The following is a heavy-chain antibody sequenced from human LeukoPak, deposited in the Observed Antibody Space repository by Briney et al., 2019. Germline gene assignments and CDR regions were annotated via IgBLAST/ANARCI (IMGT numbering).Heavy chain of an antibody. CDR1: GFTFSSYG. CDR2: ISYDGSNK. J-gene: IGHJ4*02. D-gene: IGHD2-2*01. CDR3: AKDFSFLTRTDGY. V-gene: IGHV3-30*18. Sequence: GRSPRLSCAASGFTFSSYGMHWVRQAPGKGLEWVAVISYDGSNKYYADSVKGRFTISRDNSKNTLYLQMNSLRAEDTAVYYCAKDFSFLTRTDGYWGQGTLVTVSS.